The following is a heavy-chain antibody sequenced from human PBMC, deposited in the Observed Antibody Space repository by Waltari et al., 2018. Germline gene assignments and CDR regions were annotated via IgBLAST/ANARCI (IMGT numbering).Heavy chain of an antibody. D-gene: IGHD3-16*01. J-gene: IGHJ4*02. CDR3: ALTRGSSGPLDY. CDR2: ISGSGGST. Sequence: EVQLLESGGGLVQPGGSLRLSCAASGFTFSSYAMSWVRQAPGTGLEWVSAISGSGGSTCAANSVKSRFTISREKSKNTLYVEMNGLGAEDTAVYYCALTRGSSGPLDYWGQGTLVTVSS. CDR1: GFTFSSYA. V-gene: IGHV3-23*01.